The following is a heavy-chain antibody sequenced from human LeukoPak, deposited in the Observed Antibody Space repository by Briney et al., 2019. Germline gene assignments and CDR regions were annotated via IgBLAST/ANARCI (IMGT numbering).Heavy chain of an antibody. CDR1: VGPISSGGYY. V-gene: IGHV4-31*03. J-gene: IGHJ4*02. D-gene: IGHD3-9*01. Sequence: TLSLTSTLSVGPISSGGYYWSWIRQHPGKGLEWIGYIYYSGSTYYNPSRKSRVTISVDTSKNQFSLKLSSVTAADTAVYYCAREEGNAGYYDYWGQGTLVIVSS. CDR3: AREEGNAGYYDY. CDR2: IYYSGST.